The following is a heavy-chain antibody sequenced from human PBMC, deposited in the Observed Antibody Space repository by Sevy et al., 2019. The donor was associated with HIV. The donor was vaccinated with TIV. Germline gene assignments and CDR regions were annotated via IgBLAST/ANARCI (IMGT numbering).Heavy chain of an antibody. CDR3: AAAAGTDVLGYYFDS. D-gene: IGHD6-25*01. J-gene: IGHJ4*02. V-gene: IGHV4-4*02. CDR1: GGSIISSRW. CDR2: MYHRWTT. Sequence: SETLSLTCTVSGGSIISSRWWSWFRQTPKKGLEWIGDMYHRWTTNHNPSLKSRVFISVDQSKNQFSLKLTSVTSADTAVYYCAAAAGTDVLGYYFDSWGQGTLVTVSS.